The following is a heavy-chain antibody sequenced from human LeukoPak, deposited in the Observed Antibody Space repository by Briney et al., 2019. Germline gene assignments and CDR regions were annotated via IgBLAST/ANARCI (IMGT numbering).Heavy chain of an antibody. J-gene: IGHJ4*02. CDR2: IYSGGNI. V-gene: IGHV3-66*01. D-gene: IGHD4-23*01. CDR1: GFTVSSNY. CDR3: ARSPHGGNGFFDF. Sequence: GGSLRLSCAASGFTVSSNYMSWVRQAPGKGLEWVSVIYSGGNIYYADSVKGRFTISRDNSENTLYLQMNSLRAEDTAVYYCARSPHGGNGFFDFWGQGTLVTVSS.